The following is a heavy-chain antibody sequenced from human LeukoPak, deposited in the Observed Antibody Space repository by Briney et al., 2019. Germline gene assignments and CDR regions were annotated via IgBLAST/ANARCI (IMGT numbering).Heavy chain of an antibody. V-gene: IGHV3-30-3*01. D-gene: IGHD6-19*01. CDR1: GFTLGSFA. J-gene: IGHJ4*02. Sequence: SLTLAWPVAGFTLGSFAMHWLRQAPGKGLGWVAVIPYDGSNKYYADSVKDRFTISRDNSKNTLYLQMNSLRAEDTAVYYCARGQWLISTFDYWGQGTLVTVSS. CDR2: IPYDGSNK. CDR3: ARGQWLISTFDY.